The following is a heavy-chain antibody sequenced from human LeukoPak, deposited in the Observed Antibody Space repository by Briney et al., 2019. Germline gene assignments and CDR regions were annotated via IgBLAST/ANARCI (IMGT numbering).Heavy chain of an antibody. CDR3: AREVGAVYWYFDL. CDR1: GGSFSSGNYY. Sequence: PSETLSLTCTVSGGSFSSGNYYWSWIRQPPGKGLEWIGYIYYSGSTNYNPSLKSRVTISVDTSKNQFSLKLTSVTAADTAVYYCAREVGAVYWYFDLWGRGTLVTVSS. J-gene: IGHJ2*01. V-gene: IGHV4-61*01. D-gene: IGHD1-26*01. CDR2: IYYSGST.